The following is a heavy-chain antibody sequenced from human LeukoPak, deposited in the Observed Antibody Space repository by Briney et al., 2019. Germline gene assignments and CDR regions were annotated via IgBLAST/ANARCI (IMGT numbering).Heavy chain of an antibody. CDR2: ISWDGGST. CDR1: GFTFDDYT. V-gene: IGHV3-43*01. D-gene: IGHD4-17*01. CDR3: AKDIVWGDYPPSGMDV. Sequence: GGSPRLSCAASGFTFDDYTMHWVRQAPGKGLEWVSLISWDGGSTYYADSVKGRFTISRDNSKNSLYLQKNSLRTEDTALYYCAKDIVWGDYPPSGMDVWGQGTTVTVSS. J-gene: IGHJ6*02.